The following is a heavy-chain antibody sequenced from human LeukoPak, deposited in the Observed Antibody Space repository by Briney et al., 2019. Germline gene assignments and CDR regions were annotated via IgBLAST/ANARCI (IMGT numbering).Heavy chain of an antibody. D-gene: IGHD3-22*01. CDR3: ARSYYDSSGYYSLGVLDI. CDR2: IYPGDSDT. J-gene: IGHJ3*02. Sequence: GESLKISCKGSGYSFTSHWIGWVRQMPGKGLEWMGIIYPGDSDTRYSPSFQGQVTISADKSISTAYLQWSSLKASDTAMYYCARSYYDSSGYYSLGVLDIWGQGTVVTVSS. V-gene: IGHV5-51*01. CDR1: GYSFTSHW.